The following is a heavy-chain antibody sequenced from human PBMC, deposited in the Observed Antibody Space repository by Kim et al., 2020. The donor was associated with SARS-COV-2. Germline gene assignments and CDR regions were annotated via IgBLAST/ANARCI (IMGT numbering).Heavy chain of an antibody. CDR1: ISSSNYY. V-gene: IGHV4-39*07. J-gene: IGHJ5*02. Sequence: ISSSNYYWGWIRQPPGKGLEWIGNIYYRGSTYYNLSLKSRITISVDTSKNQFSLKLNSVTAADTAVYYCARVSLSGYNIYNWFDPWGQGTLAT. CDR2: IYYRGST. CDR3: ARVSLSGYNIYNWFDP. D-gene: IGHD3-22*01.